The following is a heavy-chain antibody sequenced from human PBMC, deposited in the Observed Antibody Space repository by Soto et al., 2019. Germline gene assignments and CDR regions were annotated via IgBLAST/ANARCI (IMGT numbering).Heavy chain of an antibody. D-gene: IGHD3-3*01. CDR2: FYYFGST. CDR1: GDSISSRVYY. CDR3: ATSTMTSNWFDP. J-gene: IGHJ5*02. V-gene: IGHV4-39*01. Sequence: QLQLQESGPGLVKPSQTLSLTCSVSGDSISSRVYYWGWIRQPPGKGLEWIGNFYYFGSTYYNPSLKSRVTIYVDTSNNQLSLRLRSVTAADTAVYYCATSTMTSNWFDPWGQGTLVTVSS.